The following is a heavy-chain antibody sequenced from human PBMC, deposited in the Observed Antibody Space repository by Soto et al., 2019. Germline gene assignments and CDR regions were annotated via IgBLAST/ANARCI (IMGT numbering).Heavy chain of an antibody. J-gene: IGHJ5*02. CDR2: IYYSGST. Sequence: PSETLSLTCTVSGGSISSSSYYWGWIRQPPGKGLERIGSIYYSGSTYYNPSLKSRVTISVDTSKNQFSLKLSSVTAADTALYYCARRSPGGGSGSYGRWFDPWGQGTLVTVSS. V-gene: IGHV4-39*01. D-gene: IGHD3-10*01. CDR3: ARRSPGGGSGSYGRWFDP. CDR1: GGSISSSSYY.